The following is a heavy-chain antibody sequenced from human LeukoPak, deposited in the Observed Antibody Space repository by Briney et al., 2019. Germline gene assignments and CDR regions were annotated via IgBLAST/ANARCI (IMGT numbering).Heavy chain of an antibody. D-gene: IGHD2-15*01. CDR3: ATDGAATDAFDI. CDR1: GGTFSSYA. J-gene: IGHJ3*02. V-gene: IGHV1-69*01. Sequence: SVKVSCKASGGTFSSYAISWVRQAPGQGLEWMGGIIPIFGTANYAQKFQGRVTITADESTSTAYMELSSLRSEDTAVYYCATDGAATDAFDIWGQGTMVTVSS. CDR2: IIPIFGTA.